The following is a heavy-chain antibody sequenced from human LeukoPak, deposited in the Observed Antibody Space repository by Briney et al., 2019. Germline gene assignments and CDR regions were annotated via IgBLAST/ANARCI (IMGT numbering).Heavy chain of an antibody. CDR1: GGSISSHY. D-gene: IGHD4-11*01. CDR3: ARWGYSNYYDY. J-gene: IGHJ4*02. V-gene: IGHV4-59*11. Sequence: SETLSLTCTVSGGSISSHYWSWIRQPPGKGLEWIGYFYYSGSTNYNPSLKSRVTISVDTSKNQFSLKLSSVTAADTAVYYCARWGYSNYYDYWGQGTLVTVSS. CDR2: FYYSGST.